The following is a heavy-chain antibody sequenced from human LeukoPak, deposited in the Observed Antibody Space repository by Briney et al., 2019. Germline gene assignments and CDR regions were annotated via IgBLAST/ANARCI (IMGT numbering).Heavy chain of an antibody. J-gene: IGHJ6*02. D-gene: IGHD4-17*01. Sequence: SETLSLTCSVSGGSVSSSGYYWGWIRQPPGKGLEWIGAVYYSGSTYYNPSLKSRVTISVDTSKNQFSLKLTSVSAADTAVYYCARDPDDYGDFFYYYYGMDVWGQGTTVTVSS. CDR3: ARDPDDYGDFFYYYYGMDV. V-gene: IGHV4-39*02. CDR2: VYYSGST. CDR1: GGSVSSSGYY.